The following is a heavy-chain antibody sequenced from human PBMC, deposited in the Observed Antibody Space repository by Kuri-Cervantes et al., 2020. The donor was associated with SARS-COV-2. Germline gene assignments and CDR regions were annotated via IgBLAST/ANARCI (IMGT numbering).Heavy chain of an antibody. D-gene: IGHD4-11*01. CDR2: IYYSGST. CDR1: GGSISSYY. CDR3: ARDVYRDYYYYMDV. J-gene: IGHJ6*03. V-gene: IGHV4-59*12. Sequence: SETLSLTCTVSGGSISSYYWSWIRQPPGKGLEWIGYIYYSGSTNYHPSLKSRVTISVDTSKNQFSLKLSSVTAADTAVYYCARDVYRDYYYYMDVWGKGTTVTVSS.